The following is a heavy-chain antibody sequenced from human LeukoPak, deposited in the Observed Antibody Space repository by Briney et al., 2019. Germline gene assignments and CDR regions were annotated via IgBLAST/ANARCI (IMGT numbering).Heavy chain of an antibody. Sequence: ASVKVSCKASGYTFTGYYMHWVRQAPGQGLEWMGWINPNSGGTNYAQKFQGRVTMTRDTSISTAYMELSRLRSDDTAVYYCARLTSSSWYVADYWGQGTLVTVFS. J-gene: IGHJ4*02. CDR2: INPNSGGT. D-gene: IGHD6-13*01. V-gene: IGHV1-2*02. CDR3: ARLTSSSWYVADY. CDR1: GYTFTGYY.